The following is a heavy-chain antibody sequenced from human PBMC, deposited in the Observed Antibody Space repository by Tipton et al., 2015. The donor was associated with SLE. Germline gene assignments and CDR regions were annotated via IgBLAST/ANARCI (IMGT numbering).Heavy chain of an antibody. V-gene: IGHV4-61*01. Sequence: TLSLTCSVSGGSISSGLNYWSWIRQPPGKGLEWIGYIYYSGSTNYNPSLKSRVTISVDTSKNQFSLKLSSVTAADTAVYYCARAPWAFDIWGQGTMVTVSS. CDR1: GGSISSGLNY. J-gene: IGHJ3*02. CDR3: ARAPWAFDI. CDR2: IYYSGST.